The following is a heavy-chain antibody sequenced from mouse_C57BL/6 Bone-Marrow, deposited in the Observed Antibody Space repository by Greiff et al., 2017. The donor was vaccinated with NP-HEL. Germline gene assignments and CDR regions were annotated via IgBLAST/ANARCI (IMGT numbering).Heavy chain of an antibody. V-gene: IGHV1-80*01. J-gene: IGHJ2*01. D-gene: IGHD1-1*01. Sequence: QVQLKQSGAELVKPGASVKISCKASGYAFSSYWMNWVKQRPGKGLEWIGQIYPGDGDTNYNGKFKGKATLTADKSSSTAYMQLSSLTSADSAVYFCARYYGSGYYFAYWGQGTTLAVSS. CDR3: ARYYGSGYYFAY. CDR2: IYPGDGDT. CDR1: GYAFSSYW.